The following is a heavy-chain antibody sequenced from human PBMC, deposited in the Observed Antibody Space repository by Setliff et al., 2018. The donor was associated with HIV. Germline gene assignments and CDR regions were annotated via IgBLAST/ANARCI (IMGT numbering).Heavy chain of an antibody. J-gene: IGHJ4*02. CDR1: GYTLTTYG. V-gene: IGHV7-4-1*02. CDR3: ARVGSYWSTFDY. D-gene: IGHD1-26*01. Sequence: ASVKVSCKASGYTLTTYGISWVRQAPGQGLQWMGWLNTETGNSMYAQGFTGRFVFSLDTSVSTAFLQINSLKAGDTAMYYCARVGSYWSTFDYWGQGALVTVSS. CDR2: LNTETGNS.